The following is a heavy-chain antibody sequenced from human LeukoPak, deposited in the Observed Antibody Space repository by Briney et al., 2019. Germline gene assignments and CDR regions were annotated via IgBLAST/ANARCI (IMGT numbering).Heavy chain of an antibody. CDR3: AREHFRVRGPETWFDP. Sequence: GASVKVSCKASGYNINNYGIIWVRLVPRHGLEWMGWINPYNGDTDYAQKFQGRVTMTTDTSTSTAYMEVRSLRSDDTAVYYCAREHFRVRGPETWFDPWGQGTFATVSS. CDR2: INPYNGDT. J-gene: IGHJ5*02. CDR1: GYNINNYG. V-gene: IGHV1-18*01. D-gene: IGHD3-10*01.